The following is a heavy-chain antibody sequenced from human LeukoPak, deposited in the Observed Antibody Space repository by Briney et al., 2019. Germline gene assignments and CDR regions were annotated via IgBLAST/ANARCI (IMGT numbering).Heavy chain of an antibody. J-gene: IGHJ3*02. CDR2: ISSSSSTI. CDR1: GFTFSSYS. CDR3: ASRVTTHSFNAFDI. D-gene: IGHD4-17*01. V-gene: IGHV3-48*01. Sequence: GGSLRLSCAASGFTFSSYSMNWVRQAPGKGLEWVSYISSSSSTIYYADSVKGRFTISRDNAKNSLYLQMNSLRAEDTAVYYCASRVTTHSFNAFDIWGQGTMVTVSS.